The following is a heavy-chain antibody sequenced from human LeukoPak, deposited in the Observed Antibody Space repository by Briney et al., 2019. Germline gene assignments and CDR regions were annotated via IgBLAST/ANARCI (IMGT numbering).Heavy chain of an antibody. J-gene: IGHJ4*02. CDR2: IYYSGST. Sequence: SESLSLTCTVSGGSISSSSYYWGWLRQPPGKGLEWIGTIYYSGSTYYNPSLKSRVTISVDASKNQFSLKLSSVTAADTAVYYCARLDSIHLITYWGQGTLVTVSS. V-gene: IGHV4-39*01. D-gene: IGHD3-16*01. CDR3: ARLDSIHLITY. CDR1: GGSISSSSYY.